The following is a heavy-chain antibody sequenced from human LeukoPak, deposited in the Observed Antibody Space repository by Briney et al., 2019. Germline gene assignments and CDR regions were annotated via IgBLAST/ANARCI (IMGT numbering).Heavy chain of an antibody. Sequence: LETLSLTCTVSGGSISSYYWSWIRQPPGKGLEWIGYIYYSGSTNYNPSLKSRVTISVDTSKNQFSLKLSSVTAADTAVYYCAGGDMVRGVPPPPSLDYWGQGTLVTVSS. V-gene: IGHV4-59*01. CDR2: IYYSGST. CDR1: GGSISSYY. D-gene: IGHD3-10*01. J-gene: IGHJ4*02. CDR3: AGGDMVRGVPPPPSLDY.